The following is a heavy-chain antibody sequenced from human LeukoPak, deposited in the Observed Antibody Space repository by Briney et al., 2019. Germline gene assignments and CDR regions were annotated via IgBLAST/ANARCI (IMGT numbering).Heavy chain of an antibody. CDR1: GFTFDDYG. Sequence: SGGSLRLSCAASGFTFDDYGMSWVRQAPGKGLEWVSGINWNGGSTGYADSVKGRFTISRDNAKNSLYLQMNSLRAEDTASYYCARDKGAGLWFGELLPDAFDIWGQGTMVTVSS. CDR3: ARDKGAGLWFGELLPDAFDI. D-gene: IGHD3-10*01. J-gene: IGHJ3*02. CDR2: INWNGGST. V-gene: IGHV3-20*04.